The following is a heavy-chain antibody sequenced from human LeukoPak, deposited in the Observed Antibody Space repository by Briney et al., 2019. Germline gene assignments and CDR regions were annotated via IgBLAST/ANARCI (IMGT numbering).Heavy chain of an antibody. J-gene: IGHJ4*02. Sequence: GRSLRLSCAASGFAFSSYGVHWVRQAPGKGLEWVAVISYDGSTEYYIDSVKGRFTISRDNSKNTLYLQMNSLRAEDTAVYCCAKETYSTSWQLDSWGQGTLVTVSS. CDR3: AKETYSTSWQLDS. CDR1: GFAFSSYG. CDR2: ISYDGSTE. V-gene: IGHV3-30*18. D-gene: IGHD2-2*01.